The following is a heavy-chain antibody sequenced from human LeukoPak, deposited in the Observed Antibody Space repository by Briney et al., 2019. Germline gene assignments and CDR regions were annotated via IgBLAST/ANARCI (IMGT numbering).Heavy chain of an antibody. CDR3: AKEPPGDYVWGSYRLGYYFDY. V-gene: IGHV3-23*01. Sequence: GGSLRLSCAASGFTFSSYAMSWVRQAPGKGLEWVSAISGSGGSTYYADSVKGRFTISRDNSKNTLYLQMNSLRAEDTAVYYCAKEPPGDYVWGSYRLGYYFDYWGQGTLVTVSS. J-gene: IGHJ4*02. CDR1: GFTFSSYA. CDR2: ISGSGGST. D-gene: IGHD3-16*02.